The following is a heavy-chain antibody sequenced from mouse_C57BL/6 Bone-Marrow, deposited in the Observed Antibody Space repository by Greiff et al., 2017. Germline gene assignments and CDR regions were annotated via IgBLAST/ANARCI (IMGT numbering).Heavy chain of an antibody. V-gene: IGHV1-39*01. J-gene: IGHJ4*01. D-gene: IGHD2-5*01. CDR2: INPNYGTT. CDR3: ARSVYSNYVGGAMDY. CDR1: GYSFTDYN. Sequence: VHVKQSGPELVKPGASVKISCKASGYSFTDYNMNWVKQSNGKSLEWIGVINPNYGTTSYNQKFKGKATLTVDQSSSTAYMQLNSLTSEDSAVYYCARSVYSNYVGGAMDYWGQGTSVTVSS.